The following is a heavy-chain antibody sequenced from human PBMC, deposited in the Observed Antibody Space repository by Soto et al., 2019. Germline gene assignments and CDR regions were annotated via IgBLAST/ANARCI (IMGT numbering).Heavy chain of an antibody. V-gene: IGHV5-51*01. D-gene: IGHD4-17*01. CDR2: IYPGDSDT. CDR1: GYNFSSYW. CDR3: ATTTPDYYGYGMDV. J-gene: IGHJ6*02. Sequence: PGESLKISCKGSGYNFSSYWIAWVRQTPGKGLEWMGIIYPGDSDTRYSPSFQGQVTISADKSISTAYLQWSSLKASDTAMYYCATTTPDYYGYGMDVWDQGTTVTVSS.